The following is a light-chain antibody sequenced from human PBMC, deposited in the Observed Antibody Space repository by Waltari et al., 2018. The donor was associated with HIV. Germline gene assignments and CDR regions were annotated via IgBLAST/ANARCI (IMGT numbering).Light chain of an antibody. V-gene: IGKV1-39*01. Sequence: DLQLSQSRSSLSASVGDRVAITCRARQNNNNYLNWYQQQPGKAPKLLSFAASRVHCGVPSRFSGSGSGTDFTLTISSLQPEDVATYYCQQSYSPPSTFGQGTKLQVK. J-gene: IGKJ2*01. CDR2: AAS. CDR1: QNNNNY. CDR3: QQSYSPPST.